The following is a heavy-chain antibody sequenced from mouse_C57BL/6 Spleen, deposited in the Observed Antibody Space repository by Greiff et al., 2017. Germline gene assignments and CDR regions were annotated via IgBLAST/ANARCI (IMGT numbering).Heavy chain of an antibody. D-gene: IGHD1-1*01. Sequence: EVMLVESEGGLVQPGSSMKLSCTASGFTFSDYYMAWVRQVPEKGLEWVANINYDGSSTYYLDSLKSRFIISRDNAKNILYLQMSSLKSEDTATYYCARGGSSPYFDYWAKAPLSQSPQ. V-gene: IGHV5-16*01. J-gene: IGHJ2*01. CDR3: ARGGSSPYFDY. CDR1: GFTFSDYY. CDR2: INYDGSST.